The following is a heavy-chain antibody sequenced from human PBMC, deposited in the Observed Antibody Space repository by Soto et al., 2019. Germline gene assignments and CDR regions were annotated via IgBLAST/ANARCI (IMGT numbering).Heavy chain of an antibody. Sequence: ASVKVSCKTSGYTFTNHGINWVRQAPGQGLEWMGFINPYNANTNYAQKLQGRVTMTTDTSTSTAYMDLRSLTSDDTAVYYCARDRVAGIWGDAFDIWGQGTTVTVSS. V-gene: IGHV1-18*04. D-gene: IGHD3-16*01. CDR1: GYTFTNHG. J-gene: IGHJ3*02. CDR3: ARDRVAGIWGDAFDI. CDR2: INPYNANT.